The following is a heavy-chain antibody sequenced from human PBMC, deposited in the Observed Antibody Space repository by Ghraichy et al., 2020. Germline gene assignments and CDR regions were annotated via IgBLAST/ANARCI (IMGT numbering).Heavy chain of an antibody. CDR3: ARGANWNYGRHGGNWFDP. D-gene: IGHD1-7*01. CDR1: GYTFTGYY. V-gene: IGHV1-2*02. CDR2: INPNSGGT. Sequence: ASVKVSCKASGYTFTGYYMHWVRQAPGQGLEWMGWINPNSGGTNYAQKFQGRVTMTRDTSISTAYMELSRLRSDDTAVYYCARGANWNYGRHGGNWFDPWGQGTLVTVSS. J-gene: IGHJ5*02.